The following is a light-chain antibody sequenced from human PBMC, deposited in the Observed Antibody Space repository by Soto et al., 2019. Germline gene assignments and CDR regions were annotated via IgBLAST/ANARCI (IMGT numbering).Light chain of an antibody. V-gene: IGKV3-20*01. J-gene: IGKJ3*01. CDR2: GAS. CDR3: QQYGSPTLCT. CDR1: QSVSSTY. Sequence: EIVLTQSPGTLSLSPGERATLSCRTSQSVSSTYLAWYQQKPGQAPRLLIYGASSRATGIPDRFSGSGSGTDFTLTISRLEPEDFAVYYCQQYGSPTLCTFGPGTKVEIK.